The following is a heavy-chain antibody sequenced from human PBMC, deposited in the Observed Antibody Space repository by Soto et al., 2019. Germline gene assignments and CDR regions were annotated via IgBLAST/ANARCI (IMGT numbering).Heavy chain of an antibody. CDR2: MNPNRGNT. CDR1: GYTFTSYD. J-gene: IGHJ4*02. V-gene: IGHV1-8*01. D-gene: IGHD1-26*01. Sequence: QVQLVQSGAEVKKPGASVKVSCKASGYTFTSYDINWVRQATGQGLEWMGWMNPNRGNTGYAQKFQGRVTMTRNTSISTAYMELSSLRSEDTAVYYCARKPAEVGATDYWGQGTLVTVSS. CDR3: ARKPAEVGATDY.